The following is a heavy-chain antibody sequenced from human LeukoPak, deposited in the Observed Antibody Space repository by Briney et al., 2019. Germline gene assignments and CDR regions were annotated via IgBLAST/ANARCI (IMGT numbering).Heavy chain of an antibody. CDR2: IFTSGST. V-gene: IGHV4-61*02. D-gene: IGHD3-3*01. Sequence: PSETLSLTCTVSDGSISSGSYYWSWIRQPAGKGLEWIGRIFTSGSTNYNPSLKSRVTISVDTSKNQFSLKLSSVTAADTAVYYCARARVGVVSSLGYYYYYYMDVWGKGTTVTVSS. J-gene: IGHJ6*03. CDR1: DGSISSGSYY. CDR3: ARARVGVVSSLGYYYYYYMDV.